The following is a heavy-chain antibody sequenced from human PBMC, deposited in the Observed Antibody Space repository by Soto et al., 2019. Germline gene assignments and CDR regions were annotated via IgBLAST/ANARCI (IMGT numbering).Heavy chain of an antibody. CDR2: INHVGGT. V-gene: IGHV4-34*01. D-gene: IGHD2-2*01. CDR1: GGFLSESY. CDR3: ARHYCSSTTCSLNFDY. J-gene: IGHJ4*02. Sequence: SETLSLTCAVYGGFLSESYWTWIRQPPGNGLEWIGEINHVGGTNYNPSLKSRVTMSVDTSQNQFSLRLISVTAADTAMYSCARHYCSSTTCSLNFDYWGQGTLVTVSS.